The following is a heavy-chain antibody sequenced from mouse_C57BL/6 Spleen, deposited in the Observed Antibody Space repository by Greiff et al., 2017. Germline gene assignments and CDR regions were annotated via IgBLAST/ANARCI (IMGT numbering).Heavy chain of an antibody. CDR2: IDPSDSYT. V-gene: IGHV1-69*01. CDR1: GYTFTSYW. CDR3: ARSALGLAY. J-gene: IGHJ3*01. D-gene: IGHD4-1*01. Sequence: QVQLQQPGAELVMPGASVKLSCKASGYTFTSYWMHWVKQRPGQGLEWIGEIDPSDSYTNYNQKFKGKSTLTVDKSSSTAYMQLSSLTSEDAAVYYCARSALGLAYWGQGTLVTVSA.